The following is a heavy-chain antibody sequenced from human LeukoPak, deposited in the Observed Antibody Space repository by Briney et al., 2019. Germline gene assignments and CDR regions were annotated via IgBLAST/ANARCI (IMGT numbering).Heavy chain of an antibody. Sequence: PGRSLRLSCAASGFTFSSYAMSWVRQAPGKGLEWVANIEEDGSEKYYVDSVKGRFTISRDNAKNSLYLQMNSLRAEDTAVYYCATGLFHFDYWGQGTLVTV. CDR2: IEEDGSEK. CDR3: ATGLFHFDY. J-gene: IGHJ4*02. D-gene: IGHD2-21*01. CDR1: GFTFSSYA. V-gene: IGHV3-7*01.